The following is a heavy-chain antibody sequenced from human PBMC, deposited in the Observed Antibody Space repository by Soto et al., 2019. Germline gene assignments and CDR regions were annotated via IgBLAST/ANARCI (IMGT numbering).Heavy chain of an antibody. D-gene: IGHD3-3*01. J-gene: IGHJ4*02. CDR1: GGSISSYY. Sequence: ETLSLTCTVSGGSISSYYWSWIRQPPGKGLEWIGYIYYSGSTNYYPSLKSRVTISVDTSKNQFSLKLSSVTAADTAVYYCARHSNDFWSGYERIDYWGQGTLVTVSS. CDR3: ARHSNDFWSGYERIDY. V-gene: IGHV4-59*08. CDR2: IYYSGST.